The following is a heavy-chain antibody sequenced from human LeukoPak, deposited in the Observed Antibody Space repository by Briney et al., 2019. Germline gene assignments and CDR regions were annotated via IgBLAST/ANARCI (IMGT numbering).Heavy chain of an antibody. J-gene: IGHJ5*02. Sequence: PGGSLRLSCAASGFTFSSYGMSWVRQAPGKGLVWVSRINSDGINTSYADSVKGRFTISRDNAKNTLNLQMNSLRAEDTAVYYCARDLGQYYDTSDNWFNPWGQGTLVTVSS. CDR3: ARDLGQYYDTSDNWFNP. D-gene: IGHD3-22*01. CDR1: GFTFSSYG. V-gene: IGHV3-74*01. CDR2: INSDGINT.